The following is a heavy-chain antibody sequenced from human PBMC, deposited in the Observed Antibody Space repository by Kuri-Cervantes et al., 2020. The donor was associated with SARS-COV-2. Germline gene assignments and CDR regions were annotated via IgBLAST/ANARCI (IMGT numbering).Heavy chain of an antibody. D-gene: IGHD4-23*01. CDR3: ATPAPEYGGNSGGWVF. CDR1: GFTFSSYD. J-gene: IGHJ4*02. CDR2: IGTAGDT. Sequence: GGSLRLSCAACGFTFSSYDMHWVRQATGKGLEWVSAIGTAGDTYYPGSVKGQFTISRENAKNSLYLQMNSLRAGDTAVYYCATPAPEYGGNSGGWVFWGQGTLVTVSS. V-gene: IGHV3-13*03.